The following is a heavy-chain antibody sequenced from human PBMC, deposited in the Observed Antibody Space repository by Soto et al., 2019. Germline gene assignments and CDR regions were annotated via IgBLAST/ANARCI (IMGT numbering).Heavy chain of an antibody. CDR3: ARDLGGYSYGYSYGMDV. CDR1: GFTFSSYS. Sequence: AASGFTFSSYSMNWVRQAPGKGLEWVSSISSSSSYIYYADSVKGRFTISRDNAKNSLYLQMNSLRAEDTAVYYCARDLGGYSYGYSYGMDVWGQGTTVTVSS. V-gene: IGHV3-21*01. J-gene: IGHJ6*02. D-gene: IGHD5-18*01. CDR2: ISSSSSYI.